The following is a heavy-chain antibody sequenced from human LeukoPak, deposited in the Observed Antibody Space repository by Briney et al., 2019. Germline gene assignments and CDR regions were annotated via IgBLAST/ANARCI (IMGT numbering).Heavy chain of an antibody. D-gene: IGHD3-22*01. CDR3: ARGSSYYYDSSGYYLFDY. J-gene: IGHJ4*02. CDR1: GGSISSSSYY. V-gene: IGHV4-39*07. Sequence: SETLSLTCTVSGGSISSSSYYWGWIRQPPGKGLEWIGSIYYSGSTYYNPSLKSRVTISVDTSRNQFSLKLSSVTAADTAVYYCARGSSYYYDSSGYYLFDYWGQGTLVTVSS. CDR2: IYYSGST.